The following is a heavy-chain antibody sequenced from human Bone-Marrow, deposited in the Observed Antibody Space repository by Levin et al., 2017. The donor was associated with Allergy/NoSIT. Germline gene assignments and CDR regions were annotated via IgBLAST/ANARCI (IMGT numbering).Heavy chain of an antibody. Sequence: GGSLRLSCAASGFSFSHYGMNWVRQAPGKGLEWVAVISYDGTIQKYADSVKGRFTISRDNSKNTMYLQMNSLRAEDTAVYYCAKLWADGYYNSSGYRYSGDYWGQGTLVTVSS. J-gene: IGHJ4*02. CDR1: GFSFSHYG. CDR2: ISYDGTIQ. D-gene: IGHD3-22*01. V-gene: IGHV3-30*18. CDR3: AKLWADGYYNSSGYRYSGDY.